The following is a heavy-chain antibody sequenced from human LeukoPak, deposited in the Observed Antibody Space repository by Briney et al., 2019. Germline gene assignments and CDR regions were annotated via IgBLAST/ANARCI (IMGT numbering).Heavy chain of an antibody. CDR3: ARHYGP. D-gene: IGHD3-10*01. J-gene: IGHJ5*02. V-gene: IGHV4-59*08. Sequence: SETLSLTCTVSGGSISSYYWSWIRQPPGKGLEWIGYIYYSGSTYYNPSLKSRVTISVDTSKNQFSLKLNSMTAADTAVYYCARHYGPWGQGTLVTVSS. CDR1: GGSISSYY. CDR2: IYYSGST.